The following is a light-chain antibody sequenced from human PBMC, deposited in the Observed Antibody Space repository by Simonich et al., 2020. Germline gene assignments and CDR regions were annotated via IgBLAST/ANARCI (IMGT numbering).Light chain of an antibody. CDR3: QQSYSTPFT. J-gene: IGKJ3*01. CDR1: QSISSY. V-gene: IGKV1-39*01. CDR2: AAS. Sequence: DIRMTQSPSSLSASVGDRVTITCRASQSISSYLNWYQQKPGKAPKRLIYAASSLQSGVPSRFSGSGSGTDFTLTISSLQPEDFATYYCQQSYSTPFTFVPGTKVDIK.